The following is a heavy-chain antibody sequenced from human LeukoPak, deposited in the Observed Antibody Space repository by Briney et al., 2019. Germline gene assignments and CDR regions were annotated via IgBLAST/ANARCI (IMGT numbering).Heavy chain of an antibody. V-gene: IGHV1-2*02. CDR3: ARARLRYFALDP. D-gene: IGHD3-9*01. CDR1: GYTFTGYY. CDR2: INPNSGGT. Sequence: ASVKVSCKASGYTFTGYYMHWVRQAPGQGLEWMGWINPNSGGTNCAQKFQGRVTMTRDTSISTAYMELSRLRSDDTAVYYCARARLRYFALDPWGQGTLVTVSS. J-gene: IGHJ5*02.